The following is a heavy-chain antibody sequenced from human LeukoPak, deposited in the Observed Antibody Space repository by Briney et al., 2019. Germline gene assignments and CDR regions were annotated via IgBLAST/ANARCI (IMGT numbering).Heavy chain of an antibody. D-gene: IGHD1-26*01. Sequence: SETLSLTCAVYVGSCSGYYWSWIRQPPGKGLEWIGEINHSGSTNYNPSLKSRATISVDTSKNQFSLKVSSVTAADTAVYYCARRPRNSGSYDGPSGLDYWGQGNLVTVSP. J-gene: IGHJ4*02. CDR1: VGSCSGYY. CDR3: ARRPRNSGSYDGPSGLDY. V-gene: IGHV4-34*01. CDR2: INHSGST.